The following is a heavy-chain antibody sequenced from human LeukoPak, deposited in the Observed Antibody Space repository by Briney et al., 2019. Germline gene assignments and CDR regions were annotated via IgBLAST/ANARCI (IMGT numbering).Heavy chain of an antibody. Sequence: GGSLRLSCAASGFTFSSYAMSWVRQAPGKGLEWVSAISGSGGSTYYADSVKGRFTISRDNSKNTLYLQMNSLRAEDTAVYYCAREAGSPKLLWFGEFGYYFDYWGQGTLVTVSS. CDR2: ISGSGGST. D-gene: IGHD3-10*01. CDR1: GFTFSSYA. V-gene: IGHV3-23*01. CDR3: AREAGSPKLLWFGEFGYYFDY. J-gene: IGHJ4*02.